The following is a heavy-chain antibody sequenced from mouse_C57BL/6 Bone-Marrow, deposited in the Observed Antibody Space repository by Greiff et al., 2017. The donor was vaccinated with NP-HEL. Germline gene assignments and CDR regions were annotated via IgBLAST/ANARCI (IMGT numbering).Heavy chain of an antibody. CDR3: TIYYYGSRGAY. CDR1: GFNLKDDY. Sequence: VQLKESGAELVRPGASVKLSCTASGFNLKDDYMHWVKQRPEQGLEWIGWIDPENGDTEYASKFQGKATITADTSSNTAYLQLSSLTSEDTAVYYCTIYYYGSRGAYWGQGTLVTVSA. V-gene: IGHV14-4*01. J-gene: IGHJ3*01. D-gene: IGHD1-1*01. CDR2: IDPENGDT.